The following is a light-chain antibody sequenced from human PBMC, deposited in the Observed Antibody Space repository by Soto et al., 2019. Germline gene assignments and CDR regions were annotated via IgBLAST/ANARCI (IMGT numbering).Light chain of an antibody. Sequence: QSVLTQPPSASGSPGQRVTSSRSGSSSNIGSNYVYWYQQLPGTAPKLRIYRNNQRPSGVPDRFSGSKSGTSAPLAISGLRSEDEADYYCAAWVDSLSGRVVFGGGTKLTVL. CDR1: SSNIGSNY. J-gene: IGLJ2*01. CDR3: AAWVDSLSGRVV. CDR2: RNN. V-gene: IGLV1-47*01.